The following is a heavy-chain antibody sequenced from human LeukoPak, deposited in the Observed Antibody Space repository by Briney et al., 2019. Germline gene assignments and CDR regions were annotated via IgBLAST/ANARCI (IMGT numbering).Heavy chain of an antibody. V-gene: IGHV3-48*01. CDR1: GFTFSSYT. D-gene: IGHD6-25*01. CDR2: IGTSSTTI. Sequence: GGSLRLSCAASGFTFSSYTMNWVRQPPGKGLEWVSNIGTSSTTIYYADSVKGRFTISRDNAKNSLYLQMNSLRADDTTVYYCARFAAGGSYYYMDVWGKGTTVTVSS. J-gene: IGHJ6*03. CDR3: ARFAAGGSYYYMDV.